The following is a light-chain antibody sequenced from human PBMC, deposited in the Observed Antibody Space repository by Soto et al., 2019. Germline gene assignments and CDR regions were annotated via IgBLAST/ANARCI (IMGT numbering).Light chain of an antibody. Sequence: QSVLTQPASVSGSPGQSITISCTGTSSDVGGYNFVSRYQQHPGKVPKLIIFEVSNRPSGVSNRFSGSKSGNTASLTISGLQAEDEADYYCSSYVSNSIEVFGTGTKVTVL. CDR2: EVS. J-gene: IGLJ1*01. CDR3: SSYVSNSIEV. CDR1: SSDVGGYNF. V-gene: IGLV2-14*01.